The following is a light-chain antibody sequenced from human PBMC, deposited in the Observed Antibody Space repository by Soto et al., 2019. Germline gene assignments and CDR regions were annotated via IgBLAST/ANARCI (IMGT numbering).Light chain of an antibody. CDR3: QHYNSYSEA. CDR1: QSVSSN. J-gene: IGKJ1*01. Sequence: MTQSPATLSVSPGERATLSCRASQSVSSNLAWYKQKPGKAPKLLIYKASSLESGVPSRFSGSGSGTEFTLTISSLQPDDFATYYCQHYNSYSEAFGQGTKVDIK. V-gene: IGKV1-5*03. CDR2: KAS.